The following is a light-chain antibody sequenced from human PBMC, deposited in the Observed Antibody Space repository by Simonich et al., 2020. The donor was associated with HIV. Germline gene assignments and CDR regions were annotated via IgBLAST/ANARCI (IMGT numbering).Light chain of an antibody. J-gene: IGKJ5*01. CDR2: AAS. V-gene: IGKV1-12*01. CDR1: QGIINW. CDR3: QQANSFPIT. Sequence: DIQMTLSPSSVSASVGDRVTITCRASQGIINWLAWYQQKPGKAPKLLIYAASSLQRGVPSRISGSGSGTDFTLTISSLQPEDFATYYCQQANSFPITFGQGTRLEIK.